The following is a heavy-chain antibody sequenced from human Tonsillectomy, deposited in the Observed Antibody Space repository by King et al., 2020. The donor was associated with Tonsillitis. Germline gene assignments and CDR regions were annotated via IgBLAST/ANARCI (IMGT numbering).Heavy chain of an antibody. V-gene: IGHV3-23*04. CDR3: AKAIVVAKLSLDS. CDR1: GFTFNSIA. J-gene: IGHJ4*02. CDR2: ITGSGGTT. D-gene: IGHD3-22*01. Sequence: VQLVESGGGLVQPGGSLRLSCAASGFTFNSIAMTWVRQAPGRGLEWGSTITGSGGTTYYADSVKGRFTISRDNSNNTLFLQMNSLRDEDPAGYYCAKAIVVAKLSLDSWGQGTLVTVSS.